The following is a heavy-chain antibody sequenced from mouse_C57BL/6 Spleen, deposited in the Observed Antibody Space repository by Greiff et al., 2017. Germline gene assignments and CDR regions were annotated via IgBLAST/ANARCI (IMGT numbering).Heavy chain of an antibody. Sequence: EVQLQESGPELVKPGASVKMSCKASGYTFTDYNMHWVKQSHGKSLEWIGYINPNNGGTSYNQKFKGKATLTVNKSSSTAYMELRSLTSEDSAVYYCARKFGITTVVARLYYFDYWGQGTTLTVSS. CDR3: ARKFGITTVVARLYYFDY. D-gene: IGHD1-1*01. V-gene: IGHV1-22*01. CDR2: INPNNGGT. CDR1: GYTFTDYN. J-gene: IGHJ2*01.